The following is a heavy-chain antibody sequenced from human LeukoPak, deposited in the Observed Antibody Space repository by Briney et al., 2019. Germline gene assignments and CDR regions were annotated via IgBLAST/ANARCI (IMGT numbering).Heavy chain of an antibody. Sequence: ASVKVSCKXSGYSFTSYGISWVGQAPGHGLEWMGWISAYNGNTNYIQKVQGRVIMTRDTSTSTAYMDVRSLRSDDTAVYYCARLVCSSSSCWDSAAFDIWGQGTMVTVSS. D-gene: IGHD2-15*01. CDR2: ISAYNGNT. V-gene: IGHV1-18*01. J-gene: IGHJ3*02. CDR1: GYSFTSYG. CDR3: ARLVCSSSSCWDSAAFDI.